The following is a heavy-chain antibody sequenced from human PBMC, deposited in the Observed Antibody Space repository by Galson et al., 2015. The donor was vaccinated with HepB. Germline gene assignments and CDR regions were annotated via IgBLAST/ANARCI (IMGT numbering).Heavy chain of an antibody. J-gene: IGHJ3*02. CDR2: IKQDGSEK. CDR3: ARGLIAAAGTGVDAFDI. D-gene: IGHD6-13*01. CDR1: GFTFSSYW. V-gene: IGHV3-7*01. Sequence: SLRLSCAASGFTFSSYWMSWVRQAPGKGLEWVANIKQDGSEKYYVDSVKGRFTISRDNAKNSLYLQMNSLRAEDTAVYYCARGLIAAAGTGVDAFDIWGQGTMVTVSS.